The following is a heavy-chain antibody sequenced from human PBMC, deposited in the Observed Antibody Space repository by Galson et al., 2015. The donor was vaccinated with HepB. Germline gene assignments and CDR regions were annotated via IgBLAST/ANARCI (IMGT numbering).Heavy chain of an antibody. D-gene: IGHD4/OR15-4a*01. Sequence: ETLSLTCTVSGGSISSSFYYWGWIRQPPGKGLEWIGSIRYSGSTYYNPSLKSRVTISVDTSKNHLSLKLSSVTAADTAVYYCARHGAEAYYYYYMDVWGKGTTVTVSS. V-gene: IGHV4-39*01. J-gene: IGHJ6*03. CDR1: GGSISSSFYY. CDR3: ARHGAEAYYYYYMDV. CDR2: IRYSGST.